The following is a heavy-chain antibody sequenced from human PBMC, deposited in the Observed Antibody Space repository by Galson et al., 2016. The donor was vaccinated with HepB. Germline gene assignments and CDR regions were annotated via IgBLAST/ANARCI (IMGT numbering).Heavy chain of an antibody. Sequence: PALVKPTQTLTLTCTFSGFSLSTNGVAVGWIRQPPGKALEWLALVYWDDDTRYSPSLKNRLTVTKDTSKNQAVLTMIDVDPVDTATYYCAHRSRALGAHVDAFDVWGQGTEVTVSA. CDR1: GFSLSTNGVA. J-gene: IGHJ3*01. D-gene: IGHD3-3*01. CDR2: VYWDDDT. V-gene: IGHV2-5*02. CDR3: AHRSRALGAHVDAFDV.